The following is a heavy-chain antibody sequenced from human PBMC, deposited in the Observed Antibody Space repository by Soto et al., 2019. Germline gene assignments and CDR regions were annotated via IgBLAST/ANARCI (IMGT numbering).Heavy chain of an antibody. CDR2: ISSSSTYI. CDR3: ARVYEGELRPFYFFDS. CDR1: GFTFSSYS. D-gene: IGHD1-7*01. V-gene: IGHV3-21*02. Sequence: EVQLVESGGGLVKPGGSLRLSCAASGFTFSSYSMNWVRQAPGKGLEWVSSISSSSTYIYYADSVKGRFTISRDNAKNSLFLQMNSLRAEDTAVYFCARVYEGELRPFYFFDSWGQGTLVTVSS. J-gene: IGHJ4*02.